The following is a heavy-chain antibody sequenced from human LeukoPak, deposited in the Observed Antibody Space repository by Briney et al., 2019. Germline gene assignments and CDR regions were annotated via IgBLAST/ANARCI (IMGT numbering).Heavy chain of an antibody. V-gene: IGHV3-43*02. J-gene: IGHJ5*02. Sequence: GGSLRLSCAASGFTFDDYAMHWVRQAPGKGLEWVSLISGDGGSTYYAGSVKGRFTISRDNSKNSLYLQMNSLRTEDTALYYCAKDSLFWSGYYWNWFDPWGQGTLVTVSS. CDR1: GFTFDDYA. CDR3: AKDSLFWSGYYWNWFDP. CDR2: ISGDGGST. D-gene: IGHD3-3*01.